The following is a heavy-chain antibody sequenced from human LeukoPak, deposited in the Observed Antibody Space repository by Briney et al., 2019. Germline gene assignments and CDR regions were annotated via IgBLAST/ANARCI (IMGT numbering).Heavy chain of an antibody. D-gene: IGHD6-6*01. J-gene: IGHJ6*02. V-gene: IGHV3-30*18. CDR3: AKVPRYSSSSYYYYYYGMDV. CDR1: GFTFSSYG. Sequence: GGSLRLSCAASGFTFSSYGMHWVRQAPGKGLGWVAVISYDGSNKYYADSVKGRFTISRDNSKNTLYLQMNSLRAEDTAVYYCAKVPRYSSSSYYYYYYGMDVWGQGTTVTVSS. CDR2: ISYDGSNK.